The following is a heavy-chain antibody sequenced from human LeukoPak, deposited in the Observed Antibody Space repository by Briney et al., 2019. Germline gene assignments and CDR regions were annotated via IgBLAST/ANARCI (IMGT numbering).Heavy chain of an antibody. J-gene: IGHJ3*02. CDR2: IYSGGST. Sequence: GGSRRFSFAAPGLTASSNNMSGFGRAPGKGLEWASVIYSGGSTYYADSVKGRFTISRDNSKNTLYLQMNSLRAEDTAVYYCARDTGYSGWADAFDIWGQGTMVTVSS. CDR3: ARDTGYSGWADAFDI. D-gene: IGHD5-12*01. CDR1: GLTASSNN. V-gene: IGHV3-53*01.